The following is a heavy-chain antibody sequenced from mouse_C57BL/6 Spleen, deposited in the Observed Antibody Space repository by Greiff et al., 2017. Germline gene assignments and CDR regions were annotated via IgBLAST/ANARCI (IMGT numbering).Heavy chain of an antibody. Sequence: VQLQQSGPELVKPGASVKISCKASGYTFTDYYMNWVKQSHGKSLEWIGDINPNNGGTSYNQKFKGKATLTVDKSSSTAYMELRSLKSDDSAVYYSANYYGSSLAWFAYWGQGTLVTVSA. V-gene: IGHV1-26*01. CDR1: GYTFTDYY. J-gene: IGHJ3*01. D-gene: IGHD1-1*01. CDR2: INPNNGGT. CDR3: ANYYGSSLAWFAY.